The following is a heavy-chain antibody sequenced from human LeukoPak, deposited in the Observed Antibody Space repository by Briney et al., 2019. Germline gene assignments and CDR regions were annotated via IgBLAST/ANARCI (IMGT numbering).Heavy chain of an antibody. Sequence: SETLSLTCTVSGGSISNYYWTWIRQPPGKGLEWVGYIYYSGRTNYNPSLKSGVTISVDTSKNQFSLKLSSVTAADTAMYYCARASDRLQPPDYWGQGTLVTVSS. CDR1: GGSISNYY. V-gene: IGHV4-59*01. D-gene: IGHD4-11*01. J-gene: IGHJ4*02. CDR3: ARASDRLQPPDY. CDR2: IYYSGRT.